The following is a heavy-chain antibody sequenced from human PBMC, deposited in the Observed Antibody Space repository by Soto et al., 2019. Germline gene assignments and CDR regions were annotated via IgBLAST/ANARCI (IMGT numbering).Heavy chain of an antibody. CDR3: ARGGYFEDY. J-gene: IGHJ4*02. Sequence: PGGSLRLSCAASGFTLSSYWMSWVRQAPGKGLEWVANIKQDGSEKYYVDSVKGRFTISRDNAKNSLYLQMNSLRAEDTAVYYCARGGYFEDYWGQGTLVTVSS. D-gene: IGHD3-9*01. CDR2: IKQDGSEK. V-gene: IGHV3-7*01. CDR1: GFTLSSYW.